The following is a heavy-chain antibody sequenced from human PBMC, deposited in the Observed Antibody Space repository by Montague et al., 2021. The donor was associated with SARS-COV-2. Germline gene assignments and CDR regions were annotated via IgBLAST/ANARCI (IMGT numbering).Heavy chain of an antibody. CDR1: GGSISNYY. J-gene: IGHJ3*01. CDR2: IYYSGST. D-gene: IGHD6-19*01. V-gene: IGHV4-59*01. Sequence: SETLSLTCSVSGGSISNYYWTWIRQPPGKGLEWVGYIYYSGSTNYNPSPKSRVTISVDTSKNQFSLRLTSVTAADTAVYYCAKVAGSHDTFDVWGRGTMVTVSS. CDR3: AKVAGSHDTFDV.